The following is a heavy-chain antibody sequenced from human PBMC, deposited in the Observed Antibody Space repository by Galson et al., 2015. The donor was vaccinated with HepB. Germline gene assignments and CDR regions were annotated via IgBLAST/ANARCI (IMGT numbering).Heavy chain of an antibody. CDR2: ISYDGSNK. CDR3: ARSPIWSGYYGATDY. Sequence: SLRLSCAASGFTFSSYAMHWVRQAPGKGLEWVAVISYDGSNKYYADSVKGRFTISRDNSKNTLYLQMNSLRAEDTAVYYCARSPIWSGYYGATDYWGQGTLVTVSS. J-gene: IGHJ4*02. V-gene: IGHV3-30-3*01. CDR1: GFTFSSYA. D-gene: IGHD3-3*01.